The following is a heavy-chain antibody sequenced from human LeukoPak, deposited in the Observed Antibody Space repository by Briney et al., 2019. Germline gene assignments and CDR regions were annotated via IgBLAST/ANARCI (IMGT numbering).Heavy chain of an antibody. D-gene: IGHD3-22*01. J-gene: IGHJ4*02. CDR2: IRYDGSNK. Sequence: GGSLRLSCAASGFTSSSYGMHWVRQAPGKGLEWVAFIRYDGSNKYYADSVKGRFTISRDNSKNTLYLQMNSLRAEDTAVYYCAKGFYYYDSSGYHAGYWGQGTLVTVSS. CDR1: GFTSSSYG. CDR3: AKGFYYYDSSGYHAGY. V-gene: IGHV3-30*02.